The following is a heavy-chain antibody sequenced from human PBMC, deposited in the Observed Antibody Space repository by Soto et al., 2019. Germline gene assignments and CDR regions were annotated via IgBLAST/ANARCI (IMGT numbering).Heavy chain of an antibody. CDR2: IYYSGST. CDR1: GGSISFYY. D-gene: IGHD5-12*01. J-gene: IGHJ4*02. Sequence: SETLSLTCTGSGGSISFYYWSWIRQPPGKGLEWIGYIYYSGSTNYNPSLKSRVTISVDTSKNQFSLKLSSVTAADTAVYYCAAGGGLPRYYWGQGTLVTVSS. V-gene: IGHV4-59*01. CDR3: AAGGGLPRYY.